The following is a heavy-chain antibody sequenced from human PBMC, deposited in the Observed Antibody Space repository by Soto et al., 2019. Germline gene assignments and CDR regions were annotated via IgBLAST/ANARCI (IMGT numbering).Heavy chain of an antibody. CDR2: IWHTGRP. D-gene: IGHD2-15*01. V-gene: IGHV4-4*02. CDR3: VRDSRTGCSSINCYMH. CDR1: GDSLTNNHW. Sequence: QLQLRESGPGLVQPSGTLSLTGDVSGDSLTNNHWWSWVRQAPGKGLEWIGEIWHTGRPNYNPSLKSRVAISIDKSKNQFSLTLSSVTAADTAVYYCVRDSRTGCSSINCYMHWGQGTLVTVSS. J-gene: IGHJ4*02.